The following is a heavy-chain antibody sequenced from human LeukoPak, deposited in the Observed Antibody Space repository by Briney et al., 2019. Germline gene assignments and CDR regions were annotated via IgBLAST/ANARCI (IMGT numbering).Heavy chain of an antibody. J-gene: IGHJ5*02. Sequence: SETLSLTCTVSGGSIGSDDYYWSWIRQPPGKGLEWIGCIYYSGSTYYNPSLKSRVTISVDTSKNRFSLKLNSVTAADTAVYYCARGVERIFGVVNWFDPWGQGTPVTVSS. CDR1: GGSIGSDDYY. D-gene: IGHD3-3*01. V-gene: IGHV4-30-4*01. CDR2: IYYSGST. CDR3: ARGVERIFGVVNWFDP.